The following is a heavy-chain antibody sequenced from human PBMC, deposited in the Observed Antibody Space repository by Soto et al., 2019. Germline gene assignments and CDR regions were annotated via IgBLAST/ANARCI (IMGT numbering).Heavy chain of an antibody. Sequence: PWPSVKVSCKASGYTFTSYGISWVRQAPGQGLEWMGWISAYNGNTNYAQKLQGRVTMTTDTSTSTAYMELRSLRSDDTAVYYCARNSYYYDSSGYPNPAGAFDIWGQGTMVTVSS. V-gene: IGHV1-18*04. J-gene: IGHJ3*02. D-gene: IGHD3-22*01. CDR1: GYTFTSYG. CDR3: ARNSYYYDSSGYPNPAGAFDI. CDR2: ISAYNGNT.